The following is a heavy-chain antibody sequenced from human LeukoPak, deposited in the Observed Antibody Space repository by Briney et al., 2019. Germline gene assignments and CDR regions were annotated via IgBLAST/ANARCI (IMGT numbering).Heavy chain of an antibody. CDR2: ISYDGSNK. Sequence: GGSLRLSCAASGFTFSSYAMHWVRQAPGKGLEWVAVISYDGSNKYYADSVKGRFTISRDNSKNTLYLQMNSLRAEDTAVYYCARGPLGSSGSGDAFDIWGQGTMVTVSS. J-gene: IGHJ3*02. CDR3: ARGPLGSSGSGDAFDI. D-gene: IGHD3-22*01. V-gene: IGHV3-30*04. CDR1: GFTFSSYA.